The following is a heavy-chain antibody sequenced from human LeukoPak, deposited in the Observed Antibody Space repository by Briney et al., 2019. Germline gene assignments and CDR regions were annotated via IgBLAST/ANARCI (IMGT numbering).Heavy chain of an antibody. Sequence: GGSLRLSCAASAFTFSRYAMSWVRQAPGNGLEWVSAICGSSCSTHSTDSVTGRFPIPRDHSKNPLYLPMNSLTAEDTAVYHCKAAPAGTITYPYRGQ. D-gene: IGHD6-13*01. CDR2: ICGSSCST. V-gene: IGHV3-23*01. J-gene: IGHJ4*02. CDR3: KAAPAGTITYPY. CDR1: AFTFSRYA.